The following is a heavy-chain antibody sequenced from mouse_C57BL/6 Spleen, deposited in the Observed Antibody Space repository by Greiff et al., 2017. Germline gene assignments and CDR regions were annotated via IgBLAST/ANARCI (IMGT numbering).Heavy chain of an antibody. V-gene: IGHV2-2*01. CDR1: GFSLTSYG. CDR3: ARMAARDYYAMDY. D-gene: IGHD3-3*01. Sequence: VHLVESGPGLVQPSQSLSITCTVSGFSLTSYGVHWVRQSPGKGLEWLGVIWSGGSTDYNAAFISRLSISKDNSKSQVFFKMNSLQAADTAIYYCARMAARDYYAMDYWGQGTSLTVSS. J-gene: IGHJ4*01. CDR2: IWSGGST.